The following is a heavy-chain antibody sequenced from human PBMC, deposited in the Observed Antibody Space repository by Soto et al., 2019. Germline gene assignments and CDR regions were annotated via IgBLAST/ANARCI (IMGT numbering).Heavy chain of an antibody. CDR2: INPNSGGT. J-gene: IGHJ6*02. D-gene: IGHD3-9*01. CDR3: ARDQAYYDILTGHSSYYGMDV. V-gene: IGHV1-2*04. Sequence: ASVKVSCKASGYTFTGYYMHWVRQAPGQGLEWMGWINPNSGGTNYAQKFQGWVTMTRDTSISTAYMELSRLRSDDTAVYYCARDQAYYDILTGHSSYYGMDVWGQGTTVTVSS. CDR1: GYTFTGYY.